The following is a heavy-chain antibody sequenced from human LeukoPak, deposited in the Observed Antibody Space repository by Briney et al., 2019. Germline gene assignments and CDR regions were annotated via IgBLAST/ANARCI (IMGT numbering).Heavy chain of an antibody. CDR3: AGGYSSGWYFDY. CDR2: IYYSGST. V-gene: IGHV4-59*01. CDR1: GGSISSYY. J-gene: IGHJ4*02. D-gene: IGHD6-19*01. Sequence: SETLSPTCTVSGGSISSYYWSWIRQPPGKGLEWIGYIYYSGSTNYNPSLKSRVTISVDTSKNQFSLKLSSVTAADTAVYYCAGGYSSGWYFDYWGQGTLVTVSS.